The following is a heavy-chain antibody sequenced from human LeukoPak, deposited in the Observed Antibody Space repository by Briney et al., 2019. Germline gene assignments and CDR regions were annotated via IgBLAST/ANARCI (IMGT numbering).Heavy chain of an antibody. J-gene: IGHJ4*02. CDR3: ACSNSYCSGGSCYDY. Sequence: SETLSLTCTVSGGSISSSSYYWGWIRQPPGKGLEWIGSIYYSGSTYYNPSLKSRISISVDTSKNQFSLKLSSVTAADTAVYYCACSNSYCSGGSCYDYWGQGTLVTVSS. CDR2: IYYSGST. CDR1: GGSISSSSYY. V-gene: IGHV4-39*01. D-gene: IGHD2-15*01.